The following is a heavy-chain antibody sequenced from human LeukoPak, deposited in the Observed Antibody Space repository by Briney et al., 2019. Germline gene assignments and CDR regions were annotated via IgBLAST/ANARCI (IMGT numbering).Heavy chain of an antibody. V-gene: IGHV3-21*01. D-gene: IGHD6-13*01. CDR3: AREGPIAAAGPALDY. CDR2: ISSSSSYI. Sequence: GGSLRLSCAASGFTFSSYAMHWVRQAPGKGLEWVSSISSSSSYIYYADSVKGRFTISRDNAKNSLYLQMNSLRAEDTAVYYCAREGPIAAAGPALDYWGQGTLVTVSS. J-gene: IGHJ4*02. CDR1: GFTFSSYA.